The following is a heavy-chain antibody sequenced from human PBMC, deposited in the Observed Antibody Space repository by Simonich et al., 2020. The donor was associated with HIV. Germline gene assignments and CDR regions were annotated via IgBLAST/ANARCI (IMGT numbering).Heavy chain of an antibody. CDR1: GGSFSGYY. CDR2: INHSGST. D-gene: IGHD6-6*01. Sequence: QVQLQQWGAGLLKPSETLSLTCAVYGGSFSGYYWSWTRQPPGKGLEWIGEINHSGSTTYNPPLKRRVTISVDTAKNQFSLKLRSVTAADTAVFYCERRIYSSSSSDFDYWGQGTLVTVSS. V-gene: IGHV4-34*01. J-gene: IGHJ4*02. CDR3: ERRIYSSSSSDFDY.